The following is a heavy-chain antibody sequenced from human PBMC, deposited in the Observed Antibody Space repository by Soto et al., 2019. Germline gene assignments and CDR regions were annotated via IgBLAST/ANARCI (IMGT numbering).Heavy chain of an antibody. Sequence: SETLSLTCAVSGYSISSGYYWGWIRQPPGKGLEWIGSIYHSGSTYYNPSLKSRVTISVDTSKNQFSLKLNSVTASDTAVYFCVSQRTTVPTQAYFDYWGPGALVTVSS. D-gene: IGHD4-17*01. CDR3: VSQRTTVPTQAYFDY. CDR1: GYSISSGYY. V-gene: IGHV4-38-2*01. J-gene: IGHJ4*02. CDR2: IYHSGST.